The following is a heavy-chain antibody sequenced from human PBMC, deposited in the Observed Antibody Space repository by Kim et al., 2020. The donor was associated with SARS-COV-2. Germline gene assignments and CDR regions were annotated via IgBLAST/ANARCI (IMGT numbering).Heavy chain of an antibody. CDR1: GGSVSSGNYH. D-gene: IGHD7-27*01. Sequence: SETLSLTCTVSGGSVSSGNYHWSWIRQPAGKGLEWIGRIYTSGSTNYNPSLKSRVTISLDTSKNQFSLKLTSVTAADTAMYYCAKTGEFDYWGQGTPVTVSS. J-gene: IGHJ4*02. V-gene: IGHV4-61*02. CDR3: AKTGEFDY. CDR2: IYTSGST.